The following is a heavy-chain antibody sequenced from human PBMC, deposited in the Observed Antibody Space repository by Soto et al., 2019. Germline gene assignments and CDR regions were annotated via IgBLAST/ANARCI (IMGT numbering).Heavy chain of an antibody. J-gene: IGHJ4*02. CDR2: IIPILGIA. CDR1: GGTFSSYT. D-gene: IGHD2-15*01. V-gene: IGHV1-69*02. CDR3: AINGYCSGGSCHSGFAY. Sequence: SVKVSCKASGGTFSSYTISWVRQAPGQGLEWMGRIIPILGIANYAQKFQGRVTITADKSTSTAYMELSSLRSEDTAVYYCAINGYCSGGSCHSGFAYWGQGSLVTVSS.